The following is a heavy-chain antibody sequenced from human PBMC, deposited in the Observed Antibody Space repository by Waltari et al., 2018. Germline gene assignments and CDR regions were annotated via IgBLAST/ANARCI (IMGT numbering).Heavy chain of an antibody. V-gene: IGHV1-24*01. CDR1: GYTLTESP. D-gene: IGHD5-12*01. CDR2: YVPEDGET. CDR3: ATDHYRQSGYDS. J-gene: IGHJ5*02. Sequence: QVQLVQSGAEVKTPGASVKVSCKVSGYTLTESPMHWVRQAPGKGLEWMGGYVPEDGETIYAQSFQGRVAMTEDSSTDTAYMELTSLTSEDTAVYYCATDHYRQSGYDSWGQGTLVTVSS.